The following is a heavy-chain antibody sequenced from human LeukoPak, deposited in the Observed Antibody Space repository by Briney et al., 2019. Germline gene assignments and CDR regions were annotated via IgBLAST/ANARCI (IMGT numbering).Heavy chain of an antibody. Sequence: ASVKVSCKASGYAFTGYYMHWVRQATGQGLEWMGWMNPNSGNAGYAQKFQGRVTMTRNTSISTAYMELSSLRSEDTAVYYCARGLPFSDSGSNYWGQGTLVTVSS. CDR3: ARGLPFSDSGSNY. J-gene: IGHJ4*02. V-gene: IGHV1-8*02. D-gene: IGHD2-21*02. CDR2: MNPNSGNA. CDR1: GYAFTGYY.